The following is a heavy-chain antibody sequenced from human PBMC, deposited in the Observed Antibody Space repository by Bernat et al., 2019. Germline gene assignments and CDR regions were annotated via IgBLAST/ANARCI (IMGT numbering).Heavy chain of an antibody. V-gene: IGHV4-34*01. CDR1: GGSFSGYY. J-gene: IGHJ6*02. Sequence: QVQLQQWGAGLLKPSETLSLTCAVYGGSFSGYYWSWIRQPPGKGLEWIGEINHSGSTNYNPSLKSRVTISVDTSKNQFSLKLSSVTAADTAGDYCASSTSLNGYPPTHLEEMDGWGQGTTVTVSS. D-gene: IGHD3-9*01. CDR2: INHSGST. CDR3: ASSTSLNGYPPTHLEEMDG.